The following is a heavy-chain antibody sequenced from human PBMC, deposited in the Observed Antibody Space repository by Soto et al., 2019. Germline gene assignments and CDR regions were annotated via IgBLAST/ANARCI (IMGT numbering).Heavy chain of an antibody. CDR1: GGSFSGYY. J-gene: IGHJ4*02. CDR2: INHSGST. Sequence: QVQLQQWGAGLLKPSETLSLTCAVYGGSFSGYYWSWIRQPPGKGLEWIGEINHSGSTNYNPSLKSRVTISVDTSKNQFSLKLSSVTAADTAVYYCARGTHKIRYFDWLLYKAGRSFDYWGQGTLVTVSS. CDR3: ARGTHKIRYFDWLLYKAGRSFDY. V-gene: IGHV4-34*01. D-gene: IGHD3-9*01.